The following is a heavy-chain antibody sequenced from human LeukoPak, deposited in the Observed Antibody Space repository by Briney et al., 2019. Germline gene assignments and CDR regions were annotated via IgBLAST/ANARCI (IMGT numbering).Heavy chain of an antibody. J-gene: IGHJ6*03. CDR1: GGSISSSSYY. CDR3: ARQADSSSWYEYYYYYMDV. Sequence: PSETLSLTCTVSGGSISSSSYYWGWIRQPPGKGLEWIGSIYYSGSTYYNPSLKSRVTISVDTSKNQFSPKLSSVTAADTAVYYCARQADSSSWYEYYYYYMDVWGKGTTVTVSS. D-gene: IGHD6-13*01. CDR2: IYYSGST. V-gene: IGHV4-39*01.